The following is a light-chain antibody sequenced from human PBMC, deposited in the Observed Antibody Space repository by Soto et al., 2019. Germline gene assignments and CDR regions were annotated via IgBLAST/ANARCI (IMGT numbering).Light chain of an antibody. J-gene: IGKJ2*01. V-gene: IGKV3-20*01. CDR1: QSVSSSY. Sequence: EIVLTQSPGTLSLSPGERATLSCRASQSVSSSYLAWYQQKPGQAPRLLIYGASSRATGIPDRFSGSGSGTDCTLTISRLEPEDFAVYYCQQYGSSPTFGQGTKLEIK. CDR2: GAS. CDR3: QQYGSSPT.